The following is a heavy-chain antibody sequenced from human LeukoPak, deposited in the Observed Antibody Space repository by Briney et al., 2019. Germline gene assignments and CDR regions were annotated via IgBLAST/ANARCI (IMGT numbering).Heavy chain of an antibody. V-gene: IGHV3-23*01. D-gene: IGHD4-11*01. CDR1: GFTFSNYA. CDR2: IGYRGS. CDR3: VRGLTTADY. J-gene: IGHJ4*02. Sequence: PGGSLRLSCAASGFTFSNYAMTWVRQAPGKGLQWVSTIGYRGSDYADSVKGRFTISRDNSKNTLDLQMNSLRAEDTAVYYCVRGLTTADYWGQGTLVTVSS.